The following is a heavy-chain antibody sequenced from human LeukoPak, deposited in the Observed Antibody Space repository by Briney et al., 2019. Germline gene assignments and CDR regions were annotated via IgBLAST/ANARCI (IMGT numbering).Heavy chain of an antibody. V-gene: IGHV3-30*03. CDR1: GFTFSSYG. D-gene: IGHD3-22*01. Sequence: GGSLRLSCAASGFTFSSYGMHWVRQAPGKGLEWVAVISYDGSNTYYADSVKGRFTISRDNSKNTLYLQINSLRAEDMAVYYCARGKAGGTMIVVADWGQGTLVTVSS. CDR2: ISYDGSNT. CDR3: ARGKAGGTMIVVAD. J-gene: IGHJ4*02.